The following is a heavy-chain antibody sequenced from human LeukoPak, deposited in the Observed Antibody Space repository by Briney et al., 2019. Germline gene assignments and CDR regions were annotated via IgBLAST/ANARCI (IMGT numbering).Heavy chain of an antibody. J-gene: IGHJ6*02. CDR3: AGPTRRNRYRALHYYGLDL. Sequence: GGSLRLSCAASGFTFSSHTMIWVRQAAGKGLQWVSSISARGDITNSADSLKGRFTISRDNSKNRVDLQMASLRAEDTAVYYCAGPTRRNRYRALHYYGLDLWGQGTTVTVSS. D-gene: IGHD2-15*01. CDR1: GFTFSSHT. CDR2: ISARGDIT. V-gene: IGHV3-23*01.